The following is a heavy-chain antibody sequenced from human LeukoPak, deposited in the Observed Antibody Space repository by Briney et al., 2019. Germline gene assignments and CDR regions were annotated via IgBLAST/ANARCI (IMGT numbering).Heavy chain of an antibody. CDR3: AKDGKILTGYYATF. J-gene: IGHJ4*02. V-gene: IGHV3-13*01. CDR1: GFTLGSHD. D-gene: IGHD3-9*01. Sequence: GGSLRLSCTASGFTLGSHDMHWVRQIPGQGLEWVAAVSSGFHAFFADSVQGRFTVSREDARNSLYLQMNSLRAEDTAVYYCAKDGKILTGYYATFGGQGTLVTVSS. CDR2: VSSGFHA.